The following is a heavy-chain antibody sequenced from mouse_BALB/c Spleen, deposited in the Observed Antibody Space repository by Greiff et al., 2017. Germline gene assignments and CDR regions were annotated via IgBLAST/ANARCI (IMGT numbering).Heavy chain of an antibody. CDR3: ARSTYDGYYAYYAMDY. D-gene: IGHD2-3*01. V-gene: IGHV5-17*02. CDR2: ISSGSSTI. J-gene: IGHJ4*01. Sequence: EVMLVESGGGLVQPGGSRKLSCAASGFTFSSFGMHWVRQAPEKGLEWVAYISSGSSTIYYADTVKGRFTISRDNPKNTLFLQMTSLRSEDTAMYYCARSTYDGYYAYYAMDYWGQGTSVTVSS. CDR1: GFTFSSFG.